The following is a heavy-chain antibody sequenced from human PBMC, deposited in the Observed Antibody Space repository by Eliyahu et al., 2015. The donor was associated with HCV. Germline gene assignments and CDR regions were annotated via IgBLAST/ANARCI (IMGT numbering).Heavy chain of an antibody. Sequence: EVQLLESGGGLVQPGGSLRLSCXASGFPFSSYAMRWVRQAPGKGLEWVSTISGSGDITYYADSVKGRFTISRDNSKNTLYLQMNSLRAEDTAVYYCAKGYCTNGVCYCDYWGQGTLVTVSS. CDR1: GFPFSSYA. CDR2: ISGSGDIT. J-gene: IGHJ4*02. D-gene: IGHD2-8*01. V-gene: IGHV3-23*01. CDR3: AKGYCTNGVCYCDY.